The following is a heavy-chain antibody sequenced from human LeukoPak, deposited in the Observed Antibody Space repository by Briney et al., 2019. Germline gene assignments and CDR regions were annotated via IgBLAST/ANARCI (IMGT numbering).Heavy chain of an antibody. CDR1: GFTFSDYA. Sequence: GGSLRLSCAASGFTFSDYAMTWVRQAPGKGLEWVAVLWSDGSNKYFADSVKGRFIISRDNPKNTLYLQMNSLRAEDTAVYYCATHCSSSSCYDSWGQGTLVTVSS. CDR3: ATHCSSSSCYDS. D-gene: IGHD2-2*01. V-gene: IGHV3-33*08. CDR2: LWSDGSNK. J-gene: IGHJ4*02.